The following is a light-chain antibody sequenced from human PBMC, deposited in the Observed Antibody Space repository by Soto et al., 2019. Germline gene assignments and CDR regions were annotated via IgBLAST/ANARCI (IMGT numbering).Light chain of an antibody. J-gene: IGLJ3*02. CDR1: HSDIGVYNF. V-gene: IGLV2-8*01. CDR2: QVT. Sequence: QSVLTQPPSASGSPGHSVTISCTGTHSDIGVYNFVSWYQQHPGKAPKLMIYQVTNRPSGVPDRFSGSKSGNTASLTVSGLQAEDDADYYCSSYAGNDKWVFGGGTQLTVL. CDR3: SSYAGNDKWV.